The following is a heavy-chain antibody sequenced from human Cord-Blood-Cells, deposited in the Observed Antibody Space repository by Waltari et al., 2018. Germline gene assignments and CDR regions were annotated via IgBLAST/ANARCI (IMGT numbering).Heavy chain of an antibody. J-gene: IGHJ4*02. CDR1: GFTFSGYA. Sequence: EVQLLESGGGLVQPGGSLRLSCAASGFTFSGYAMSWVRQAPGKGLEWVSAISGSGGSTYYADSVKGRFTISRDNSKNTLYLQMNSLRAEDTAVYYCAKDLNITGTFDYWGQGTLVTVSS. CDR2: ISGSGGST. D-gene: IGHD1-7*01. V-gene: IGHV3-23*01. CDR3: AKDLNITGTFDY.